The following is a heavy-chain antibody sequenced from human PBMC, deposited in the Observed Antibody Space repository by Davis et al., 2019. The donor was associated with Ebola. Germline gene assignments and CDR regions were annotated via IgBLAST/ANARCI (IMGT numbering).Heavy chain of an antibody. CDR3: ARGDYLPWDY. V-gene: IGHV1-69*05. J-gene: IGHJ4*02. D-gene: IGHD3-10*01. Sequence: AASVKVSCKASGGTFSSYAINWVRQAPGQGLEWMGGIIPIFGSANYAQKFQGRVTITRDTSASIAYMELSSLRSEDTAVYYCARGDYLPWDYWGQGTLVTVSS. CDR2: IIPIFGSA. CDR1: GGTFSSYA.